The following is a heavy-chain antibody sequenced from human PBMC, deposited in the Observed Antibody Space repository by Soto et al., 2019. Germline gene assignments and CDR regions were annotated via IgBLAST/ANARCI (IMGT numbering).Heavy chain of an antibody. CDR1: GFTFTDYG. Sequence: QVRLVQSGAEVKNPGASVKVSCKASGFTFTDYGIQWVRQVPGQSLEWMGWINAGTGTTKYSQKFQGRVAFSRDTSANVAYLEVRGLRSEDTAVYYCAREHDLWSPCCFDYWGQGTLVTVSS. CDR3: AREHDLWSPCCFDY. CDR2: INAGTGTT. J-gene: IGHJ4*02. D-gene: IGHD3-3*01. V-gene: IGHV1-3*01.